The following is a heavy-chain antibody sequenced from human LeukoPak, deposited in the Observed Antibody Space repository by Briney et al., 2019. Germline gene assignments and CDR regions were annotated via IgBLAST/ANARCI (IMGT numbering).Heavy chain of an antibody. CDR1: GGSFSGYY. Sequence: SETLSLTCAVYGGSFSGYYWSWLRQPPGKGLEWIGEINHSGSTNYNPSLKSRVTISVDTSKNQFSLKLSSVTAADTAVYYCARRPRTNYDFWSGYYFGLDYWGQGTLVTVSS. D-gene: IGHD3-3*01. J-gene: IGHJ4*02. CDR2: INHSGST. CDR3: ARRPRTNYDFWSGYYFGLDY. V-gene: IGHV4-34*01.